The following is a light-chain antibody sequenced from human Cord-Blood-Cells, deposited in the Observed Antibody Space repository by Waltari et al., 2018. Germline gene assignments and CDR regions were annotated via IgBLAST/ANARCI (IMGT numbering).Light chain of an antibody. CDR3: QQSYSTPQT. Sequence: DIKMTQSPSSLSASVGDRVTITCRASQSIRSYLNWYQQKPGKAPKLLIYAASSLQSGVPSRFSGSGSGTDFTLTISSLQPEDFATYYCQQSYSTPQTFGGGTKVEIK. CDR2: AAS. CDR1: QSIRSY. J-gene: IGKJ4*01. V-gene: IGKV1-39*01.